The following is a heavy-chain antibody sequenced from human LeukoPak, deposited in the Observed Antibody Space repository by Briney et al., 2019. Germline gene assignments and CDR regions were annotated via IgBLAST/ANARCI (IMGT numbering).Heavy chain of an antibody. CDR3: IVSVGSGWPNHLDY. V-gene: IGHV3-64*01. CDR1: GFSFSRYV. J-gene: IGHJ4*02. CDR2: ISSNGGST. Sequence: PGGSLRDSCVASGFSFSRYVMHWVRQAPGKGLEYVSAISSNGGSTYYANSVKGRFTISRDNSTNTLYLQMNSLKAEDTAVYYCIVSVGSGWPNHLDYWGREPWSPSPQ. D-gene: IGHD6-19*01.